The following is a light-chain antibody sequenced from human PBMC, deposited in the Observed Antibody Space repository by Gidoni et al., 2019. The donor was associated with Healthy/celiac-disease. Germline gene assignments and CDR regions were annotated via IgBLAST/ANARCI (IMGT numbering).Light chain of an antibody. Sequence: DIQMTQSPSTLSASVGDRVTITCRASQSISSWLAWYQEKPGKAPKLLIYYASSLESGVPSRFSGSGSWTEFTLTISSLQPDDFATYYCQQYNSYSGTFGQGTKVEIK. V-gene: IGKV1-5*01. CDR3: QQYNSYSGT. J-gene: IGKJ1*01. CDR2: YAS. CDR1: QSISSW.